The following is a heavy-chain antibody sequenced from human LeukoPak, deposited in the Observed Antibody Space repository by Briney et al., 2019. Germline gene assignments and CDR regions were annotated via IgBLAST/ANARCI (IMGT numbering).Heavy chain of an antibody. Sequence: GGSLRLSCAASGFTFSSYSMNWVRQAPGKGLEWVSSITSSSSYIYYADSVKGRFTIPRDNAKNSPYLQMNSLRAEDTAVYYCARGGSYLSAFDIWGQGTMVTVSS. CDR1: GFTFSSYS. D-gene: IGHD1-26*01. V-gene: IGHV3-21*04. CDR3: ARGGSYLSAFDI. CDR2: ITSSSSYI. J-gene: IGHJ3*02.